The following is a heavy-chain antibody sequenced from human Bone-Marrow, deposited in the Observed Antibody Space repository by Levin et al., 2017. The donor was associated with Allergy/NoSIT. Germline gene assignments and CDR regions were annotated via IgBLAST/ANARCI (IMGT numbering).Heavy chain of an antibody. J-gene: IGHJ4*02. Sequence: GESLKISCAASGFIFNNYAMTWVRQAPGKGLEWVSSITGDGTVTSYADSVKGRFTISRDKSKNTLYLQMNSLRAGDTAVYYCGKDRWVGGIDEWGQGTLVIVSS. CDR2: ITGDGTVT. CDR3: GKDRWVGGIDE. D-gene: IGHD1-26*01. CDR1: GFIFNNYA. V-gene: IGHV3-23*01.